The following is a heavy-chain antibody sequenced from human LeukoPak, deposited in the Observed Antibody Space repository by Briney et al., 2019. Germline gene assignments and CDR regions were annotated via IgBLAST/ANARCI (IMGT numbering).Heavy chain of an antibody. CDR3: ARDFYGSGSHRYFDL. J-gene: IGHJ2*01. Sequence: GGSLRLSCAASGFTVSSYYMSWVRLAPGKGLEWVSVIYSGGTTHYADSVRGRFTISRDNSKNTLYLQMNSLRAEDTAVYYCARDFYGSGSHRYFDLWGRGTLVTVSS. D-gene: IGHD3-10*01. V-gene: IGHV3-53*01. CDR2: IYSGGTT. CDR1: GFTVSSYY.